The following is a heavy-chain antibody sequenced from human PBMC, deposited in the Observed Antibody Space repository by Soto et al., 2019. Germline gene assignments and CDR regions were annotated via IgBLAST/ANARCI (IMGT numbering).Heavy chain of an antibody. CDR1: GFTFSSYW. V-gene: IGHV3-74*01. D-gene: IGHD3-3*01. J-gene: IGHJ6*02. CDR2: INSDGSST. CDR3: ERGWNYYGMDV. Sequence: GGSLRLSCAASGFTFSSYWMHWVRQAPGKGLVWVSRINSDGSSTSYADSVKGRFTISRDNAKNTLYLQMNSLRAEDTAVYYCERGWNYYGMDVWGQGTTVTVSS.